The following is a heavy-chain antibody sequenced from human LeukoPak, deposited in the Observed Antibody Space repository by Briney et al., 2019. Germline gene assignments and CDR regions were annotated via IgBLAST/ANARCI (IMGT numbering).Heavy chain of an antibody. Sequence: PSETLSLTCTVSDGWITNYDWSWVRQPPGKGLEFIGHVQYSRTTNYHPSPRSRVTISIDTTKKHFFLKLKSVTADDTADYYGGTGYGDFRVAGRYFSSWGQETLVTVSS. CDR1: DGWITNYD. CDR2: VQYSRTT. J-gene: IGHJ4*02. D-gene: IGHD4-17*01. V-gene: IGHV4-59*01. CDR3: GTGYGDFRVAGRYFSS.